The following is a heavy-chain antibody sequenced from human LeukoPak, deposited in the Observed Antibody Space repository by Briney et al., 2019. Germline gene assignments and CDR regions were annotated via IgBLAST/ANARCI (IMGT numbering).Heavy chain of an antibody. CDR1: GFTFSYYG. J-gene: IGHJ4*02. CDR3: AKDHLAGYSYGGYYFDY. V-gene: IGHV3-30*18. Sequence: GRSLRLSCAASGFTFSYYGIHWVRQAPGKGLEWVAVISYDGSDKYYADSVKGRFTISRDNSKNTLYLQMNSLRAEDTAVYYCAKDHLAGYSYGGYYFDYWGQGTLVTVSS. CDR2: ISYDGSDK. D-gene: IGHD5-18*01.